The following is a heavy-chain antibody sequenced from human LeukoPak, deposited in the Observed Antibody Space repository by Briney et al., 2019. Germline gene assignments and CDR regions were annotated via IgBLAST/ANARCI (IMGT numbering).Heavy chain of an antibody. J-gene: IGHJ3*02. CDR1: GYTFTSYG. CDR3: ARDYRIYSYGNDAFDI. D-gene: IGHD5-18*01. CDR2: ISGYNGNT. Sequence: ASVKVSCKASGYTFTSYGSSWVRQAPGQGREGMGLISGYNGNTNYAQKLHGRVTMTTDTSTSTAYMELRSLRSDDTVVYYCARDYRIYSYGNDAFDIWGQGTMVTVSS. V-gene: IGHV1-18*01.